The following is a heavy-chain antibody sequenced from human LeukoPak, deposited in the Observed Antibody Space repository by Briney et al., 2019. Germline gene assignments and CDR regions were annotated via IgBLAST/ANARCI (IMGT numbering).Heavy chain of an antibody. V-gene: IGHV4-61*08. Sequence: PPQTLSLTCAVSGGSISSGGYSWSWIRQPPGKGLEWIGYIYYSGSTNYNPSLKSRVTISVDTSKNQFSLNLTSVTAADTAVYYCAREIGHSWSDPWGQGTLVTVSS. CDR1: GGSISSGGYS. J-gene: IGHJ5*02. CDR3: AREIGHSWSDP. D-gene: IGHD4-11*01. CDR2: IYYSGST.